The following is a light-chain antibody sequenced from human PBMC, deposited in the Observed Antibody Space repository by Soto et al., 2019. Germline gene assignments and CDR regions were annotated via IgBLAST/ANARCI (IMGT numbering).Light chain of an antibody. CDR1: SSDVGKYNL. CDR3: CAYATTYTYV. CDR2: QGY. V-gene: IGLV2-23*01. Sequence: QSALTQPASVSGSPGQSITISCTGTSSDVGKYNLVSWYQQHPGKAPKVMILQGYKRPSGVSNRFSGSKFGNTASLTISGLQADDQDDYYCCAYATTYTYVFGTGTKVTV. J-gene: IGLJ1*01.